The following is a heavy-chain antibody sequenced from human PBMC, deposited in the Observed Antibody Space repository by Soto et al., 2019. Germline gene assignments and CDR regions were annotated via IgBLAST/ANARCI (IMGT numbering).Heavy chain of an antibody. CDR1: GYTFTGYY. CDR2: INPNSGGT. D-gene: IGHD3-3*01. J-gene: IGHJ6*02. CDR3: ARGGWYYDFWSGPAGEYYGMDV. Sequence: ASVKVSCKASGYTFTGYYMRWVRQAPGQGLEWMGWINPNSGGTNYAQKFQGWVTMTRDTSISTAYMELSRLRSDDTAVYYCARGGWYYDFWSGPAGEYYGMDVWGQGTTVTVSS. V-gene: IGHV1-2*04.